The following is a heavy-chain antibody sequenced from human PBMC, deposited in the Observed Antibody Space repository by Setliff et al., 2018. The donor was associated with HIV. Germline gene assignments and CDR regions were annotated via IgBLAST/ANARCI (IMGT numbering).Heavy chain of an antibody. V-gene: IGHV4-59*01. D-gene: IGHD5-12*01. J-gene: IGHJ3*01. CDR2: IYYTGTT. CDR1: GGSISSYY. CDR3: AREWLQHTGDDAFDV. Sequence: SETLSLTCTVSGGSISSYYWSWLRQPPGKGLEWIGYIYYTGTTKYNPSLKSRVTISIDTSKNQFSLKLTSVTAADTAVYYCAREWLQHTGDDAFDVWGQGTMVTVSS.